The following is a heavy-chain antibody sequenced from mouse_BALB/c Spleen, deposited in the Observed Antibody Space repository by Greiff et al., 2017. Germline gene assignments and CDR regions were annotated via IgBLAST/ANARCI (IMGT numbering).Heavy chain of an antibody. Sequence: EVQLVESGAGLVKLGGSLKLSCAASGFTFSSYYMSWVRQTPEKGLELVAAINSNGGSTYYPATVKGRFTISRDTAKNTLYMQMSSLKSEETAMYYCAVQTRSCAMNYGGQGTSATFS. J-gene: IGHJ4*01. V-gene: IGHV5-6-2*01. CDR1: GFTFSSYY. CDR3: AVQTRSCAMNY. CDR2: INSNGGST.